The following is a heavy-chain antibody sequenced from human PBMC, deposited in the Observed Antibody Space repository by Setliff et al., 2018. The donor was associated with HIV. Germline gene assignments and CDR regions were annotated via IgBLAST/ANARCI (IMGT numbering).Heavy chain of an antibody. D-gene: IGHD6-19*01. J-gene: IGHJ6*03. CDR2: IIPIFGTA. CDR3: ARDNPTSISSGWYGWRYYYYMDV. V-gene: IGHV1-69*13. Sequence: SVKVSCKASGGTFSSYAISWVRQAPGQGLEWMGGIIPIFGTANCAQKFQGRVTITADESTSTAYMELSSLRSEDTAVYYCARDNPTSISSGWYGWRYYYYMDVWGKGTTVTVSS. CDR1: GGTFSSYA.